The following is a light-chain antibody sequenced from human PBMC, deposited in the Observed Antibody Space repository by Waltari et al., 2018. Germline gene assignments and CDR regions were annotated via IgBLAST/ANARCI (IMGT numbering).Light chain of an antibody. CDR3: HQYGGSLRT. CDR2: GAS. V-gene: IGKV3-20*01. Sequence: ELVLTQSPGTLSLSPGERVTLSCRASQSVSSTYLAWYQQKPGQAPRLLIYGASSRATGIPDRFSSSGSGTDFTLTISRLEPEDFAVYYCHQYGGSLRTFGQGTKVEIK. J-gene: IGKJ1*01. CDR1: QSVSSTY.